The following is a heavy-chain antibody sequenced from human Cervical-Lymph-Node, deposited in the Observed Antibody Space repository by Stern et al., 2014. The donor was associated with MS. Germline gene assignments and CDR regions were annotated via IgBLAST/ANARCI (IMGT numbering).Heavy chain of an antibody. V-gene: IGHV3-30*04. Sequence: VQLVQSGGGVVQPGRSLRLSCAASGFIFRNYAAHWVRQPPGKGLGWVAIISFDGRDKYYTDSVKGRFTVSRDNSKNRLYLEMNSLRLEDTAVYYCAKGGSGSYLDWGQGSLVTVSS. CDR2: ISFDGRDK. J-gene: IGHJ4*02. D-gene: IGHD1-26*01. CDR3: AKGGSGSYLD. CDR1: GFIFRNYA.